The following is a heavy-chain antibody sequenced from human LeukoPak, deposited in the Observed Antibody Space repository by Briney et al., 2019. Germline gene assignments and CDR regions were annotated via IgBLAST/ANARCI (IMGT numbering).Heavy chain of an antibody. Sequence: PSETLSLTCAVYGGSFSGYYWSWIRQPPGKGLEWIGEINHSGSTNYNPSLKSRVTISVDTSKNQFSLKLSSATAADTAVYYCARLMVVAATRFAPRDSDYWGQGTLVTVSS. D-gene: IGHD2-15*01. V-gene: IGHV4-34*01. CDR2: INHSGST. CDR3: ARLMVVAATRFAPRDSDY. CDR1: GGSFSGYY. J-gene: IGHJ4*02.